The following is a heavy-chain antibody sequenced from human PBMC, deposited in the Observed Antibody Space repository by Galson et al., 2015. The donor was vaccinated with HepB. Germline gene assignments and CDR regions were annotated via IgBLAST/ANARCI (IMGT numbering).Heavy chain of an antibody. CDR2: ISSSSTI. V-gene: IGHV3-48*02. D-gene: IGHD6-13*01. J-gene: IGHJ5*02. Sequence: SLRLSCAASGFTFSSYSMNWVRQAPGKGLEWVSYISSSSTIYYADSVKGRFTISRDNAKNSLYLQMNSLRDEDTAVYYCARGPSLPYSSSWNWFDPWGQGTLVTVSS. CDR3: ARGPSLPYSSSWNWFDP. CDR1: GFTFSSYS.